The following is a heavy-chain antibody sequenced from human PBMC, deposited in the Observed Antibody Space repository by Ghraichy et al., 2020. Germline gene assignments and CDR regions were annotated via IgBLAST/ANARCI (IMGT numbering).Heavy chain of an antibody. CDR3: ARGPYSSSPYYFDY. J-gene: IGHJ4*02. CDR1: GFTFSSYS. Sequence: GGSLRLSCAASGFTFSSYSMNWVRQAPGKGLVWVSSISSSSSYIYYADSVKGRFTISRDNAKNSLYLQMNSLRAEDTAVYYCARGPYSSSPYYFDYWGQGTLVTVSS. D-gene: IGHD6-6*01. CDR2: ISSSSSYI. V-gene: IGHV3-21*01.